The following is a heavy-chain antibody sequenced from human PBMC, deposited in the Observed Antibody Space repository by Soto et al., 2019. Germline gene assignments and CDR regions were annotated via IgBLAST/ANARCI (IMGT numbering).Heavy chain of an antibody. D-gene: IGHD3-3*01. CDR1: GYTFTSYA. J-gene: IGHJ4*02. Sequence: ASVKVSCKASGYTFTSYAMHWVRQAPGQRLEWMGWINAGNGNTKYSQKFQGRVTITRDTSASTAYMELSSLRSEDTAVYYCARGRDPSSSYDFWSGYPLTNWGQGTLVTVSS. CDR3: ARGRDPSSSYDFWSGYPLTN. CDR2: INAGNGNT. V-gene: IGHV1-3*01.